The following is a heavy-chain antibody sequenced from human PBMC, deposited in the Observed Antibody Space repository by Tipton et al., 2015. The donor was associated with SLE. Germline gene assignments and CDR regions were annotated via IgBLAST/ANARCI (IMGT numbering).Heavy chain of an antibody. CDR2: INDNGST. J-gene: IGHJ6*02. V-gene: IGHV4-34*01. CDR1: DVSFSGYY. Sequence: GLVKPSETLSLTCGVYDVSFSGYYWSWIRQPPGKGLEWIGEINDNGSTHDNPSLKSRVTISVDTSNNQFSLRLSSVTAADTAVYYCARSRWWSYFYYGLDVWGQGTTVIVSS. CDR3: ARSRWWSYFYYGLDV. D-gene: IGHD2-15*01.